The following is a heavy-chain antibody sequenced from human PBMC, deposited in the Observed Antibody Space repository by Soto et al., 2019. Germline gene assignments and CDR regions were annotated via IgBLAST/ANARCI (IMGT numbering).Heavy chain of an antibody. D-gene: IGHD2-8*01. V-gene: IGHV1-69*01. CDR3: ARDGNGNSLAY. J-gene: IGHJ4*02. CDR2: IIPIFGAA. CDR1: GGTFSKYT. Sequence: QVQLVQSGAEVKKPGSSVKVSCKASGGTFSKYTISWVRQAPGQGLEWMAGIIPIFGAAKAAQKFQGRVALTADESTTPAYMELSSLKSDDTAIYYCARDGNGNSLAYWGQGTLVTVSS.